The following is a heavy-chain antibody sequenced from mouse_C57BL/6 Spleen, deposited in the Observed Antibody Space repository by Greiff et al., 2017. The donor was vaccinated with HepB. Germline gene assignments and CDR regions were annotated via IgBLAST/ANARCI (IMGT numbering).Heavy chain of an antibody. V-gene: IGHV5-9-1*02. D-gene: IGHD1-1*01. Sequence: EVLLVESGEGLVKPGGSLKLSCAASGFTFSSYAMSWVRQTPEKGLEWVAYISSGGDDIYYADTVQGRFTIYRDNARNTLYLQMSSLKSEDTAMYYCTRDDLTYYGSSYAMDYWGQGTSVTVSS. CDR1: GFTFSSYA. CDR2: ISSGGDDI. CDR3: TRDDLTYYGSSYAMDY. J-gene: IGHJ4*01.